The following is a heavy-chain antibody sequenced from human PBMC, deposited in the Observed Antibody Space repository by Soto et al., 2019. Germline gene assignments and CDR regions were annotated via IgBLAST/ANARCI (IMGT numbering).Heavy chain of an antibody. Sequence: QVQLQESGPGLVKPSETLSLTCTVSGGSISSYYWRWIRQPPGKGLEWIGVIFYSGSTSSNPSLRSRVTISIDTSEYQFSLKLNSVTAADTAVYYCASMIGDPVLSFDSWGQGTLVAVSS. CDR1: GGSISSYY. D-gene: IGHD3-10*02. J-gene: IGHJ5*01. CDR2: IFYSGST. CDR3: ASMIGDPVLSFDS. V-gene: IGHV4-59*01.